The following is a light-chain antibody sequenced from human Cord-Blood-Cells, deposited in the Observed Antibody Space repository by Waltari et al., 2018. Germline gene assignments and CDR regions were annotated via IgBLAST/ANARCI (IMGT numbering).Light chain of an antibody. CDR3: HRSYSTPFA. V-gene: IGKV1-39*01. CDR2: AAS. CDR1: QSISSY. J-gene: IGKJ1*01. Sequence: DIQMTQSPSSLSASVGDRVTITCRASQSISSYLNWYQQKPGKAPKLLIYAASSLQSGVPSRFSGSVLVTEFTFTSSVHQHFEVYTYHQHRSYSTPFACGKKTKVE.